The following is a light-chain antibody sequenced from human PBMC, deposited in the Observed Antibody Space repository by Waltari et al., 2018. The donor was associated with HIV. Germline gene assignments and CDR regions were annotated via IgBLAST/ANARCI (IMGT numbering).Light chain of an antibody. CDR1: QRVWSY. V-gene: IGKV3-15*01. J-gene: IGKJ4*01. CDR2: GAS. Sequence: EVVMTQSPATLSVSPGERATLSRRASQRVWSYLAWYQQKPGQAPRLLIDGASTRATGIPARFSGSGSGTEFTLTISSLQSEDFAVYYCQQYYNWLTFGGGTKVESK. CDR3: QQYYNWLT.